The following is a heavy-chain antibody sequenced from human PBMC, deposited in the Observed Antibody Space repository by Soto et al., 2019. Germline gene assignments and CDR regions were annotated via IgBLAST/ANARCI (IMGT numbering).Heavy chain of an antibody. D-gene: IGHD1-26*01. CDR3: ARDHQWAFGI. V-gene: IGHV3-48*01. CDR2: ITSRGEIT. CDR1: AFTFSSYG. J-gene: IGHJ3*02. Sequence: PGGSLRLSCAASAFTFSSYGMNWVRQAPGKGLEWISYITSRGEITDYADSVKGRFTISRDNAKNSLYLQLKSLRVEDTAVYYCARDHQWAFGIWGQGTTVTVSS.